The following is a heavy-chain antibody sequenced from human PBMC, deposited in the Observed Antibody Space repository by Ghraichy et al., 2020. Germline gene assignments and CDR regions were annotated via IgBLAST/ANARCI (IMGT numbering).Heavy chain of an antibody. Sequence: GESLNISCAASGFTFSSYAINWVRQAPGKGLEWVSGISGSGGTTYYADSVKGRFTISRDNSKNTLYLQMNSLRPDDTAVFYCAKGGYSLYYFDYWGQGTLVTVSS. J-gene: IGHJ4*02. V-gene: IGHV3-23*01. D-gene: IGHD4-23*01. CDR3: AKGGYSLYYFDY. CDR2: ISGSGGTT. CDR1: GFTFSSYA.